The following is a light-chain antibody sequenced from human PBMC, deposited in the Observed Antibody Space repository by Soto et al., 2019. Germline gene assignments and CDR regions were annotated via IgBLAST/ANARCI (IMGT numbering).Light chain of an antibody. J-gene: IGKJ4*01. V-gene: IGKV3-15*01. CDR1: QGIGDT. CDR2: ETS. CDR3: QRYNNWPLT. Sequence: EVELTQSSATLSVSTVEGAILSCRASQGIGDTLAWYQHKPGQTPSLVVYETSASATGVRARFSGSRSGPEFTLTINSLQSEDFAIYYCQRYNNWPLTFGGGTKVDIK.